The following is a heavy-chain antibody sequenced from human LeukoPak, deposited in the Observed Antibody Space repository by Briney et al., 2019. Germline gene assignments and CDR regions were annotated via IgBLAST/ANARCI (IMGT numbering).Heavy chain of an antibody. Sequence: PGGSLRLSCAASGFTFSSYWMHWVRQAPGKGLVYVSRINSDGTSTSYADSVKGRFTISRDNAKNTLYLLMNSLRAEDTAVYYCARDIGYSPFDHWGQGTLVTVSS. CDR1: GFTFSSYW. V-gene: IGHV3-74*01. CDR3: ARDIGYSPFDH. J-gene: IGHJ4*02. CDR2: INSDGTST. D-gene: IGHD2-15*01.